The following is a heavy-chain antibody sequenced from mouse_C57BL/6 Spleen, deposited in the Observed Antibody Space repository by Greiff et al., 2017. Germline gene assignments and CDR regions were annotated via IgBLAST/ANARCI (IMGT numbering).Heavy chain of an antibody. J-gene: IGHJ2*01. CDR1: GYAFSSYW. D-gene: IGHD1-3*01. CDR2: IYPGDGDT. Sequence: VQLQQSGAELVKPGASVKISCKASGYAFSSYWMTWVKQRPGKGLEWIGQIYPGDGDTNYTGKFKGKATMTADKSSSTAYMQLSSLTSEDSAVYGCARQGISPLDYWGQGTTLTVSS. CDR3: ARQGISPLDY. V-gene: IGHV1-80*01.